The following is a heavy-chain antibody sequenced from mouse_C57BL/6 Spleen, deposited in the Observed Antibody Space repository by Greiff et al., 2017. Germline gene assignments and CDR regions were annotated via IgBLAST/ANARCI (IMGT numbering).Heavy chain of an antibody. Sequence: VQLQQPVAELVMPGASVKLSCKASGYTFTSYWMHWVKPRPGHVLEWIGYIDPSDSSTNYHQKFKGKSTLTVDTSSSTAYMQLSSLTSEDSAVYYCARGWLLYYYATDYWGQGTS. V-gene: IGHV1-69*01. J-gene: IGHJ4*01. CDR3: ARGWLLYYYATDY. CDR2: IDPSDSST. D-gene: IGHD2-3*01. CDR1: GYTFTSYW.